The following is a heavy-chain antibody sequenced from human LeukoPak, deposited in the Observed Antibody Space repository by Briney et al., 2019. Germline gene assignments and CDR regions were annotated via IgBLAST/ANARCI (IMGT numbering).Heavy chain of an antibody. CDR1: GFTFSSYG. D-gene: IGHD3-22*01. V-gene: IGHV3-30*02. CDR2: IRYDGSNK. Sequence: GGSLRLSCAASGFTFSSYGMHWVRQAPGKGLEWVAFIRYDGSNKYYADSVKCRFTISRDNSKNTLYLQMNSLRAEDTAVYYCAKEFYYDSSGYPTFFDYWGQGTLVTVSS. CDR3: AKEFYYDSSGYPTFFDY. J-gene: IGHJ4*02.